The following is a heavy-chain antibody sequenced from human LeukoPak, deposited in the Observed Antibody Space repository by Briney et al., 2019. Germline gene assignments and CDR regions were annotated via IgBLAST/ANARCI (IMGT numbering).Heavy chain of an antibody. Sequence: GGSLRLSCAASGFTFSSYGMHWVRQAPGKGLEWVAVIWYDGSNKYYADSVKGRFTISRDNSKNTLYLQMNSPRAEDTAVYYCAKDHLYYDYVWGSYRPRWYFDLWGRGTLVTVSS. V-gene: IGHV3-33*06. CDR2: IWYDGSNK. J-gene: IGHJ2*01. CDR3: AKDHLYYDYVWGSYRPRWYFDL. CDR1: GFTFSSYG. D-gene: IGHD3-16*02.